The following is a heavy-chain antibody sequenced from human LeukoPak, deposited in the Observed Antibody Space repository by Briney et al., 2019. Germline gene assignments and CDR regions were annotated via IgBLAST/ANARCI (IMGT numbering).Heavy chain of an antibody. J-gene: IGHJ6*02. Sequence: SETLSLTCTVSGGSISSGDYYWRWIRQPPGKGLEWIGYIYYSGSTYYNPSLKSRVTISVDTSKNQFSLKLSSVTAADTAVYYCARGDRGYYYGMDVWGQGTTVTVSS. V-gene: IGHV4-30-4*01. CDR2: IYYSGST. CDR1: GGSISSGDYY. CDR3: ARGDRGYYYGMDV. D-gene: IGHD2-15*01.